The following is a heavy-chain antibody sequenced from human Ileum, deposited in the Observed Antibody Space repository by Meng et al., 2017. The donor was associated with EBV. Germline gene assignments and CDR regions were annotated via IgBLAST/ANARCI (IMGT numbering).Heavy chain of an antibody. Sequence: QLPLQESGPGLVNPSETLSLTCSVSGGSISSSNYCWGWIRQPPGKGLEWIQSICYTDYTYYNPSLKSRVTISADKSKNQFSLRPNSLTAADTAVYYCAMGPDYAKTGYWGQGTLVTVSS. J-gene: IGHJ4*02. D-gene: IGHD4-17*01. CDR1: GGSISSSNYC. V-gene: IGHV4-39*01. CDR3: AMGPDYAKTGY. CDR2: ICYTDYT.